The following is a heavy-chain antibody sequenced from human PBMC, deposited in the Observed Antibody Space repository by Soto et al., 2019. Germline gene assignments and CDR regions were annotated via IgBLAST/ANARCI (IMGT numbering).Heavy chain of an antibody. CDR2: TANKINNYTT. J-gene: IGHJ6*03. D-gene: IGHD2-21*01. V-gene: IGHV3-72*01. Sequence: GGSLRLSCVPSGFNLSNHHMDWVRQAPGKGLEWVGRTANKINNYTTKYAASVRGRFTISRDDSKNSLFLQMSSLKTKDTAVYYCARVSPDTYCGGSSCPYFYYYMDVWGKGTTVTVSS. CDR3: ARVSPDTYCGGSSCPYFYYYMDV. CDR1: GFNLSNHH.